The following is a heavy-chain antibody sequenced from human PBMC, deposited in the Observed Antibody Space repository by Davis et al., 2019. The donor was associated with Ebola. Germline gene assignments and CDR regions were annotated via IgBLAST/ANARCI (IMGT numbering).Heavy chain of an antibody. CDR2: INPNSGCT. CDR3: ARDSSLATTSWFDP. D-gene: IGHD4-11*01. J-gene: IGHJ5*02. CDR1: GYTFTGSY. Sequence: ASVKVSCKASGYTFTGSYMHWVRQAPGQGLEWMGWINPNSGCTNYAQKFQGWVTMTRDTSISTAYMELSRLRSDDTAVYYCARDSSLATTSWFDPWGQGTLVTVSS. V-gene: IGHV1-2*04.